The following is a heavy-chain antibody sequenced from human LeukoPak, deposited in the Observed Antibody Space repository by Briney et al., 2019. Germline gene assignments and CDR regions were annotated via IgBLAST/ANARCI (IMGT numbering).Heavy chain of an antibody. Sequence: GGSLRLSCAASGFTFSSYAMHWVRQAPGKGLEWVAVISYDGSNKYYADSVKGRFTISRDNSKSTLYLQMNSLRAEDTAVYYWARDGGPEARTRNWFDPWGQGTLVTVS. CDR2: ISYDGSNK. CDR3: ARDGGPEARTRNWFDP. V-gene: IGHV3-30*04. CDR1: GFTFSSYA. D-gene: IGHD3-16*01. J-gene: IGHJ5*02.